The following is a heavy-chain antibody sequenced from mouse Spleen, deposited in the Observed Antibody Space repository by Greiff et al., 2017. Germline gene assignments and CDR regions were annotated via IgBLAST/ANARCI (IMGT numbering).Heavy chain of an antibody. D-gene: IGHD1-2*01. J-gene: IGHJ2*01. V-gene: IGHV1-37*01. CDR3: GRGDYGYSYYFDY. CDR1: GYSFTGYF. CDR2: INPYNGDT. Sequence: EVQLQQSGPELVKPGASVKISCKASGYSFTGYFMNWLKQSHGKSLEWIGRINPYNGDTFYNQKFKGKATLTVDKSSSTAHMELLSLTSEDSAVYYCGRGDYGYSYYFDYWGQGTTLTVSS.